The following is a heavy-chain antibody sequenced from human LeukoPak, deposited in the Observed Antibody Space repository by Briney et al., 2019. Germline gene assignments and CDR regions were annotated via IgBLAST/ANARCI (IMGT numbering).Heavy chain of an antibody. CDR3: AGLGYCSGGSCYSGYWYFDL. J-gene: IGHJ2*01. V-gene: IGHV4-34*01. CDR1: GGSFSGYY. CDR2: INHSGST. D-gene: IGHD2-15*01. Sequence: SETLSLTCAVYGGSFSGYYWSWIRQPPGKGLEWIGEINHSGSTNYNPSLKSRVTISVDTSKNQFSLKLSSVTAADTAVYYCAGLGYCSGGSCYSGYWYFDLWGRGTLVTVSS.